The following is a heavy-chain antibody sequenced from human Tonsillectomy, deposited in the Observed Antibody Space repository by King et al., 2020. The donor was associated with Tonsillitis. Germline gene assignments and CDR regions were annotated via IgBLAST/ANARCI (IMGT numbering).Heavy chain of an antibody. Sequence: VQLVESGGGLVKPGGSLTLSCVASGLTFSNAWMTWVRQAPGKGLEWVGRIKSKTDGGTTDYAAPVKGRFTISRDDSKNTLFLQMNSLKTEDTAVYYCTTRDYATGAFDIWGQGIMVTVSS. V-gene: IGHV3-15*01. CDR2: IKSKTDGGTT. J-gene: IGHJ3*02. D-gene: IGHD3-16*01. CDR1: GLTFSNAW. CDR3: TTRDYATGAFDI.